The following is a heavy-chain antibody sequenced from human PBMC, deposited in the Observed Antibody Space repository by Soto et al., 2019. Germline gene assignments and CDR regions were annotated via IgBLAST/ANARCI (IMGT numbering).Heavy chain of an antibody. CDR2: ISAYNGNT. D-gene: IGHD1-26*01. Sequence: QVHLVQSGAEVKKPGASVKVSCKACGYTFTSYGISWVRQAPGQGLEWMVWISAYNGNTKYAQKLQGRVTMTTDTSTSTAYMELRSLRSDATAVYYCARDAAVGLFDYWGQGTLVTVSS. J-gene: IGHJ4*02. V-gene: IGHV1-18*01. CDR3: ARDAAVGLFDY. CDR1: GYTFTSYG.